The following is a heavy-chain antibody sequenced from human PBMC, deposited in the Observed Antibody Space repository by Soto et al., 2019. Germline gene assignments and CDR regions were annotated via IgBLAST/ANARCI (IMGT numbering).Heavy chain of an antibody. V-gene: IGHV1-8*02. CDR1: GYTFTNND. Sequence: ASVKVSCKASGYTFTNNDVSWVLQATGQGLEWMGWMNPGSGDTGYAQKFQGRVTMTRDISIATAYMELNSLTSEDTAIYYCARMESFGSLNWFDPWGQGTLVTVSS. D-gene: IGHD5-18*01. CDR3: ARMESFGSLNWFDP. CDR2: MNPGSGDT. J-gene: IGHJ5*02.